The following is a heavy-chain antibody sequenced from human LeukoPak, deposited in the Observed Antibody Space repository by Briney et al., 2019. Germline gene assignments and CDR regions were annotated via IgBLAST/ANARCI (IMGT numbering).Heavy chain of an antibody. D-gene: IGHD1-26*01. J-gene: IGHJ4*02. CDR3: AIVAWGAPYYFDY. CDR1: GYTFTSYG. Sequence: ASVKVSCKASGYTFTSYGISWVRQAPGQGLEWMGWMNPNSGNTGYAQKFQGRVTMTRNTSISTAYMELSSLRSEDTAVYYCAIVAWGAPYYFDYWGQGTLVTVSS. CDR2: MNPNSGNT. V-gene: IGHV1-8*02.